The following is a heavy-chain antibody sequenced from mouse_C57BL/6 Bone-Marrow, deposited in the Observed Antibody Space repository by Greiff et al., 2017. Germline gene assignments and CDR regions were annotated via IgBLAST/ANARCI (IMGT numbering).Heavy chain of an antibody. CDR1: GYTFTSYW. J-gene: IGHJ4*01. V-gene: IGHV1-7*01. Sequence: VQVVESGAELAKPGASVKLSCKASGYTFTSYWMHWVKQRPGQGLEWIGYINPSSGYTKYNQKFKDKATLTADKSSSTAYMQLSSLTYEDAGVYYCARSAAYYYAMDYWGQGTSVTVSS. CDR2: INPSSGYT. CDR3: ARSAAYYYAMDY.